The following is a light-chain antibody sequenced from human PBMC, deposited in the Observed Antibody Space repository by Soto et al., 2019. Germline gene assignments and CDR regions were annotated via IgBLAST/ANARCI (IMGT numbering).Light chain of an antibody. Sequence: EIVMTQSPVTLSVSPGERATLSCRASQSVSSNVAWYQQKPGQAPRLLIYQTSARATGIPGRFSGSGSGTDFTLTISNLQSEDFALYYCQQYENLPTFGQGTRLEIK. J-gene: IGKJ5*01. V-gene: IGKV3-15*01. CDR2: QTS. CDR3: QQYENLPT. CDR1: QSVSSN.